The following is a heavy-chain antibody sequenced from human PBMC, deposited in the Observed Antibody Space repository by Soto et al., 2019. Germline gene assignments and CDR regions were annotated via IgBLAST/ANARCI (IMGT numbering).Heavy chain of an antibody. J-gene: IGHJ4*02. CDR3: AKRASGGYFDY. V-gene: IGHV3-23*01. CDR2: ISGSGGST. CDR1: GFTFSSYA. D-gene: IGHD3-16*01. Sequence: EVQLLESGGGLVQPGGSLRLSCAASGFTFSSYAMNWVHQAPGKGLEWVSVISGSGGSTYYADSVKGRFTISRDNSKNTLYLQMKSLGAEDTAVYYCAKRASGGYFDYWGQGTLVTVSS.